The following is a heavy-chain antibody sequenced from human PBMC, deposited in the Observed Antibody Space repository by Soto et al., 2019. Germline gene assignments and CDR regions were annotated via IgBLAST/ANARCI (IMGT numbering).Heavy chain of an antibody. D-gene: IGHD2-2*01. Sequence: TSETLSLTCTVSGGSISSGGYYWSWIRQHPGKGLEWIGYIYYSGSTYYNPSLKSRVTISVDTSKNQFSLKLSSVTAADTAVYYCARANRVVPAVNYFDYWGQGTLVTVSS. CDR3: ARANRVVPAVNYFDY. V-gene: IGHV4-31*02. CDR2: IYYSGST. CDR1: GGSISSGGYY. J-gene: IGHJ4*02.